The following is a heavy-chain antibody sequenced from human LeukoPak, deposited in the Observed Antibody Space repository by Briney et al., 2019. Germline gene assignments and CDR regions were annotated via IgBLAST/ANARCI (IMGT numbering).Heavy chain of an antibody. CDR2: INHSGST. D-gene: IGHD3-9*01. CDR1: GGSISSYY. Sequence: SETLSLTCTVSGGSISSYYWSWIRQPPGKGLEWIGEINHSGSTNYNPSLKSRVTISVDTSKNQFSLKLSSVTAADTAVYYCARGIYGPRTVLRYFDWYPSYYFDYWGQGTLVTVSS. V-gene: IGHV4-34*01. J-gene: IGHJ4*02. CDR3: ARGIYGPRTVLRYFDWYPSYYFDY.